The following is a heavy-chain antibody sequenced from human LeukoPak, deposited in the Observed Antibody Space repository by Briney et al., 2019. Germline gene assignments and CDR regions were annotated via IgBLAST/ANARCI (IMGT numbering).Heavy chain of an antibody. J-gene: IGHJ5*02. CDR1: GYTFTGYY. CDR3: ARDRTRTDYYDSSGYLHNWFDP. D-gene: IGHD3-22*01. CDR2: INPNSGGT. Sequence: RASVKVSCKASGYTFTGYYMHWVRQAPGQGLEWMGWINPNSGGTNYAQKFQGRVTMTRDTSISTAYMELSRLRSDDTAVYYCARDRTRTDYYDSSGYLHNWFDPWGQGTLVTVSS. V-gene: IGHV1-2*02.